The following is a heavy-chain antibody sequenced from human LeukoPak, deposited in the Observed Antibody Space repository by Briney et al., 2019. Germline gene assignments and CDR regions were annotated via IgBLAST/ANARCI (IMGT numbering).Heavy chain of an antibody. CDR3: ARGPGGCSSTSCYWVDY. CDR1: GFTFSSYS. D-gene: IGHD2-2*01. CDR2: ISSSSSTI. V-gene: IGHV3-48*01. J-gene: IGHJ4*02. Sequence: GGSLRLSCAASGFTFSSYSMNWVRQAPGKGLGWVSYISSSSSTIYYADSVKGRFTISRDNAKNSLYLQMNSLRAEDTAVYYCARGPGGCSSTSCYWVDYWGQGTLVTVSS.